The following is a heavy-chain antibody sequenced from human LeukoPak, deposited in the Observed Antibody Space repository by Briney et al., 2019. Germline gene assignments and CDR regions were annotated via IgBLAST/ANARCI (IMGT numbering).Heavy chain of an antibody. V-gene: IGHV1-3*01. D-gene: IGHD6-6*01. CDR1: GYTFTSYA. Sequence: ASVKVSCKASGYTFTSYAMHWVRQAPGQRLEWMGWINAGNGNTKYSQKFQGRVTVIRDTSASTAYMELSSLRSEDTAVYYCARGFSSSPRREYYFDYWGQGTLVTVSS. J-gene: IGHJ4*02. CDR3: ARGFSSSPRREYYFDY. CDR2: INAGNGNT.